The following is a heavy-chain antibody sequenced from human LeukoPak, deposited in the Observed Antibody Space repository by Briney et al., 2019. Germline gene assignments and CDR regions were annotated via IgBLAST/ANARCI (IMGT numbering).Heavy chain of an antibody. J-gene: IGHJ4*02. V-gene: IGHV4-39*07. CDR1: GGSITTSSAY. Sequence: SETLSLSCSVSGGSITTSSAYWGWIRQPPGQGLEYIGSIYSSGGTYYKSSLRSRVTISIDMSKNQFSLKLTCVTAADTAGYYCARAVDIVMVAGVFDFWGQGTLVTVSS. D-gene: IGHD2-2*03. CDR2: IYSSGGT. CDR3: ARAVDIVMVAGVFDF.